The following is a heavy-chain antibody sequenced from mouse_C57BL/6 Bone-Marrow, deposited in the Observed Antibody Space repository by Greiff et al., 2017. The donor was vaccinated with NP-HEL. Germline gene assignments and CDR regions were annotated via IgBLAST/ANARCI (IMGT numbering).Heavy chain of an antibody. CDR3: ARGGDSSGYED. V-gene: IGHV1-50*01. Sequence: QVQLQQPGAELVKPGASVKLSCKASGYTFTSYWMQWVKQRPGQGLEWIGEIDPSDSYTNYNQKFKGKATLTVDTSSSTAYMQLSSLTSEDSVVYYCARGGDSSGYEDWGQGTTLTVSS. CDR2: IDPSDSYT. CDR1: GYTFTSYW. D-gene: IGHD3-2*02. J-gene: IGHJ2*01.